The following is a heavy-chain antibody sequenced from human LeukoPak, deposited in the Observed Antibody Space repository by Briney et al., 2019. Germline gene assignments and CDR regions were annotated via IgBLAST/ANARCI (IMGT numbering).Heavy chain of an antibody. Sequence: SSETLSLTCTVSGGSVGRGGYYWSWIRQPPGGGLEWIGDIYDIRNTNYNPSLKSRVTMSLDPSKNQFSLKLSSVTAADTAVYYCARQVQQQLAIDYWGQGTLVTVSS. D-gene: IGHD6-13*01. CDR2: IYDIRNT. V-gene: IGHV4-61*08. CDR3: ARQVQQQLAIDY. CDR1: GGSVGRGGYY. J-gene: IGHJ4*02.